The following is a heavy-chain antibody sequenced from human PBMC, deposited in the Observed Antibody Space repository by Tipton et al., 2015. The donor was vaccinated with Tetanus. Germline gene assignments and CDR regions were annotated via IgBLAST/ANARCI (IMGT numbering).Heavy chain of an antibody. D-gene: IGHD3-10*01. CDR2: VIPLLGTA. Sequence: VQLVQSGPEVKKPGSSVKVSCKASEDTLAFNWVRQAPGRGLEWMGRVIPLLGTAYYAQKFQGRVTITADRSTSTAFMEMSSLTSEDTAIYYCTVSSAGSDSWGQGSQVTVSS. J-gene: IGHJ4*02. CDR3: TVSSAGSDS. CDR1: EDTLA. V-gene: IGHV1-69*09.